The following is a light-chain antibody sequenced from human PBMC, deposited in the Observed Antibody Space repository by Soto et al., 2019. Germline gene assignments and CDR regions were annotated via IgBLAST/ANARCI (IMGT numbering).Light chain of an antibody. V-gene: IGKV3-20*01. CDR3: QQYGSSRSAT. CDR1: QSVSSSY. Sequence: EIVLTQSPGTLSLSPGERATLSCRASQSVSSSYLAWYQQKPGQAPRLLIYGASSRATGIPDRFSGSGSGTDCTLTISRLEPEDFAVYYCQQYGSSRSATFGQGTKLEIK. CDR2: GAS. J-gene: IGKJ2*01.